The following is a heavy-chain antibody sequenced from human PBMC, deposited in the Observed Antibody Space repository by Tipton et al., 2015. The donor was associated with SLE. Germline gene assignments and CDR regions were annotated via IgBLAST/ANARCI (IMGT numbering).Heavy chain of an antibody. CDR1: GFTFSSYS. V-gene: IGHV3-21*03. Sequence: SLRLSCAASGFTFSSYSMNWVRQAPGKGLEWVSFISSSSSYIYYADSVKGRFTISRDNAKNSLYLQMNSLRVEDTAVYYCARVVVGPVHDWCDPGGQGTLVTVSS. CDR2: ISSSSSYI. J-gene: IGHJ5*02. D-gene: IGHD1-1*01. CDR3: ARVVVGPVHDWCDP.